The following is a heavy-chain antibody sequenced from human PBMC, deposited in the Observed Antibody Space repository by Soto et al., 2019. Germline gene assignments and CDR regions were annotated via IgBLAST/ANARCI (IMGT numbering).Heavy chain of an antibody. V-gene: IGHV3-23*01. CDR3: AKSSGWYVNNWLDP. CDR2: ITGSGGGT. D-gene: IGHD6-19*01. Sequence: VGSLRLSCEPSGSTFSSYAMSWVRQAPGKGLEWVSSITGSGGGTYHAASVKGRFTISRDNAKNRLYLQMNSLRAEDTAIYYCAKSSGWYVNNWLDPWGQGTLVTVSS. J-gene: IGHJ5*02. CDR1: GSTFSSYA.